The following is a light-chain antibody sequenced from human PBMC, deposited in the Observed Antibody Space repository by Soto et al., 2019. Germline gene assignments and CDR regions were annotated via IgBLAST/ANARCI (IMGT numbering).Light chain of an antibody. CDR3: QQYGGSPLFT. J-gene: IGKJ3*01. CDR2: GAS. V-gene: IGKV3-20*01. Sequence: EIVLTQSPATLSLSPGERATLSCRASQSVSSYLAWYQQKPGQAPRLLIYGASNRATGIPDRFSGSGSGTDFTLTISKLEPEDFAVYSCQQYGGSPLFTFGPGTKVDIK. CDR1: QSVSSY.